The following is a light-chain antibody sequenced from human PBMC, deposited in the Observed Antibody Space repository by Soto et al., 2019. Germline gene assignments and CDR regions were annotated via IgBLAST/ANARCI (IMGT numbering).Light chain of an antibody. Sequence: DIQMTQSPSSRSAAVGDRVTITCRASQGISNYLAWYQQKPAKVPKLLIYAASTLQSGVPSRFSGSGSGTDFTLTISSLQPEDVATYYCQKYNSAPPWTFGQGTKV. V-gene: IGKV1-27*01. J-gene: IGKJ1*01. CDR2: AAS. CDR3: QKYNSAPPWT. CDR1: QGISNY.